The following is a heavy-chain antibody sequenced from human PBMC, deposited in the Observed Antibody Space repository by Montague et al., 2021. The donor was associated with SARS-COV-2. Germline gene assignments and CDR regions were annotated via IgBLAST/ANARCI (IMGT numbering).Heavy chain of an antibody. CDR2: ISTSAYTT. J-gene: IGHJ3*02. V-gene: IGHV3-48*03. CDR1: GFTFSNYD. Sequence: SLRLSCAASGFTFSNYDMNWVRQAPGKGPEWISCISTSAYTTSYAGSVKGRFTISRDNGKNSLYLQMNSLRVEGTAVYCCTRDYRSIVGDGLDIWGQGTKVTVSS. D-gene: IGHD3-16*02. CDR3: TRDYRSIVGDGLDI.